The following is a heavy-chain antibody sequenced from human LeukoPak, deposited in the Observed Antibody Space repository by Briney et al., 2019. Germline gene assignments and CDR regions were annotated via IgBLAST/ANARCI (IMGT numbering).Heavy chain of an antibody. J-gene: IGHJ4*02. D-gene: IGHD3-16*01. CDR3: ARDLGRESDY. CDR1: GYTFTDYY. Sequence: ASVKVSCKASGYTFTDYYMHWVRQAPGQGLEWMGWINPSSGGTNYAQKFQGRVSMTRDTSISTAYMELSRLRSDDTALYYCARDLGRESDYWGQGTLVTVSS. CDR2: INPSSGGT. V-gene: IGHV1-2*02.